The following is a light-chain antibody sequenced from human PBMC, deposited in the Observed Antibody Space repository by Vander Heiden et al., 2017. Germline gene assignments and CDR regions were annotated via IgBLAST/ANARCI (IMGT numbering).Light chain of an antibody. CDR1: EDITIY. V-gene: IGKV1-33*01. Sequence: DIQMTHSPSSLSASVGDRVTITCQASEDITIYLNWYQQKPGKAPQLLIYDTSNLETGVSSRFSGSGSGTYFTFTISSLQPEDIATYYCHQYDNLPYTFGQGTKLGIK. J-gene: IGKJ2*01. CDR3: HQYDNLPYT. CDR2: DTS.